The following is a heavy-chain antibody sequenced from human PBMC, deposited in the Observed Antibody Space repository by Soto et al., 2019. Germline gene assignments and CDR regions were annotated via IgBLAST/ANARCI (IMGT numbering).Heavy chain of an antibody. J-gene: IGHJ4*02. D-gene: IGHD1-26*01. V-gene: IGHV3-23*01. CDR2: ISNSAFST. CDR1: GFTFSNYA. Sequence: GGSLRLSCAASGFTFSNYAMTWVRQAPGKGLEWVSSISNSAFSTYYADSVKGRFTISRDNPKNTLYVQMNSLRAEDTALYYCAKGRESGSLSVLESWGRGTLVTVSS. CDR3: AKGRESGSLSVLES.